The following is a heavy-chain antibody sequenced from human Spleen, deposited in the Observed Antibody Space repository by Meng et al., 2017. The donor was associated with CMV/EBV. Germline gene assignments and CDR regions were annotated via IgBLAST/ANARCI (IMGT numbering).Heavy chain of an antibody. J-gene: IGHJ6*02. D-gene: IGHD2-2*01. CDR3: ARVLGYCSSTSCYYYYGMDV. Sequence: GESLKISCVASGFSLTGYWMHWVRQTPGTGLVWLSSISSDGSATRNADSVKGRFIISRDNAKNTLYLQMNSLRAEDTAVYYCARVLGYCSSTSCYYYYGMDVWGQGTTVTVSS. CDR2: ISSDGSAT. V-gene: IGHV3-74*01. CDR1: GFSLTGYW.